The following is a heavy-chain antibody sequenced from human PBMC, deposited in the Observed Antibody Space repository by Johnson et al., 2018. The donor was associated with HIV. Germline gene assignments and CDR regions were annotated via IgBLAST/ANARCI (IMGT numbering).Heavy chain of an antibody. D-gene: IGHD5-18*01. CDR1: GFTFDDYG. CDR2: INWNGGST. V-gene: IGHV3-20*04. J-gene: IGHJ3*02. CDR3: AKDFNTYGVGGDDAFDI. Sequence: VQLVESGGGLVQPGGSLRLSCAASGFTFDDYGMSWVRQAPGKGLEWVSGINWNGGSTGYADSVKGRFTISRDNAKNSLYLQMNSLRPEDTALYYCAKDFNTYGVGGDDAFDIWGQGTMATVSS.